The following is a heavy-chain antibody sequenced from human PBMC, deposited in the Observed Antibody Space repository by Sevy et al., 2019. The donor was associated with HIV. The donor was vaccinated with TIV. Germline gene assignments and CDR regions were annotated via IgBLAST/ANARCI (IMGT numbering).Heavy chain of an antibody. J-gene: IGHJ4*02. D-gene: IGHD2-15*01. CDR1: GFTFSSYS. Sequence: GGSLRLSCAASGFTFSSYSMNWVRHAPGKGLEWVSYISSSSSTIYYADSVKGRFTISRDNAKNSLYLQMNSLRDEDTAVYYCARGGKDIVVVVAATADYWGQGTLVTVSS. CDR3: ARGGKDIVVVVAATADY. V-gene: IGHV3-48*02. CDR2: ISSSSSTI.